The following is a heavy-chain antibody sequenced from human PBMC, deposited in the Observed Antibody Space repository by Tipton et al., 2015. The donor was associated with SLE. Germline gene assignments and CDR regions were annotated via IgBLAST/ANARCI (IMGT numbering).Heavy chain of an antibody. CDR3: ARVWGSNGWSQDYWYLDL. D-gene: IGHD6-13*01. CDR2: IYYSGST. CDR1: DGSISDNY. V-gene: IGHV4-59*01. Sequence: TLSLTCTISDGSISDNYWSWIRQPPGKGLEWIGYIYYSGSTNYNPSLKSRVTISLDTSKNQVSLKLSSVTAADTAVYYCARVWGSNGWSQDYWYLDLWGRGTLVTVSS. J-gene: IGHJ2*01.